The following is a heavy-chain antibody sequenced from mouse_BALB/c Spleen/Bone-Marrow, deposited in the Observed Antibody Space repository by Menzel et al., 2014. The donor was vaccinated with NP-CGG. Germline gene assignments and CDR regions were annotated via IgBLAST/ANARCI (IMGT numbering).Heavy chain of an antibody. CDR2: ISYDGSN. J-gene: IGHJ4*01. CDR3: ARYGNYNAMDY. CDR1: GYSIXSGYY. D-gene: IGHD2-1*01. V-gene: IGHV3-6*02. Sequence: VQLKQSGPGLVKPSQSLSLTCSVTGYSIXSGYYWNWIRQFPGNKPEWMGYISYDGSNNYNPSLKNRISITRDTSKNQFFLKLNSVTTEDTATYYCARYGNYNAMDYWGQGTSVTVSS.